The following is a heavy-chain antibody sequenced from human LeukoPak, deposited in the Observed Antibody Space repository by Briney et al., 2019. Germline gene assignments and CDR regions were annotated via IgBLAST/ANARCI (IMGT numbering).Heavy chain of an antibody. CDR1: GYTFTNYD. D-gene: IGHD2-2*02. Sequence: ASVKVSCKASGYTFTNYDINWVRQATGQGLEWMGWINPNSGGTNYAQKFQGRVTMTRDTSISTAYMELSRLRSDDTAVYYCARRCSSTSCYTGGAFDIWGQGTMVTVSS. CDR3: ARRCSSTSCYTGGAFDI. CDR2: INPNSGGT. V-gene: IGHV1-2*02. J-gene: IGHJ3*02.